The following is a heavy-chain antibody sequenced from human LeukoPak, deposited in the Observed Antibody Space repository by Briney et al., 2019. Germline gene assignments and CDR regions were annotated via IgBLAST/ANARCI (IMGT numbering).Heavy chain of an antibody. D-gene: IGHD6-25*01. Sequence: GGSLRLSCTGSGFIFSTYYINWVRQAPGKGLEWVANIQGDGRDKYFLDSVKGRFTVSRDNAENSVFLQMKNLRDEGTAIYYCARGGAEESSGFDYWGQGILVTVSS. CDR2: IQGDGRDK. CDR1: GFIFSTYY. J-gene: IGHJ4*02. V-gene: IGHV3-7*01. CDR3: ARGGAEESSGFDY.